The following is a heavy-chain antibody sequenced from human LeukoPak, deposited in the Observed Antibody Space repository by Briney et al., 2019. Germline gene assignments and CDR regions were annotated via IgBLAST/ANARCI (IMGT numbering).Heavy chain of an antibody. CDR1: GFTFSSYA. Sequence: GGSLRLSCAASGFTFSSYAMHWVRQAPGKGLEWVAVISYDGSNKYYADSVKGRFTISRDNSKNTLYLQMNSLRAEDTAVYYCARDLTLQLDWECLDYWGQGTLVTVSS. D-gene: IGHD5-18*01. V-gene: IGHV3-30*04. CDR2: ISYDGSNK. J-gene: IGHJ4*02. CDR3: ARDLTLQLDWECLDY.